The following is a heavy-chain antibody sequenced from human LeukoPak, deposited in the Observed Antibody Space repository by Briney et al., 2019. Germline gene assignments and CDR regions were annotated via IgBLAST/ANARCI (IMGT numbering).Heavy chain of an antibody. V-gene: IGHV1-46*01. D-gene: IGHD4-17*01. Sequence: ASVKVSCKASGYSFINYYIHWVRQAPGQGLEWVGIINPSGGSTSFAQKFQGRVTMTRDMSTSTIYMELNSLRSEDTAVYYCARAWEAVPGHYGVIDYWGQGTLVTVSS. CDR2: INPSGGST. J-gene: IGHJ4*02. CDR1: GYSFINYY. CDR3: ARAWEAVPGHYGVIDY.